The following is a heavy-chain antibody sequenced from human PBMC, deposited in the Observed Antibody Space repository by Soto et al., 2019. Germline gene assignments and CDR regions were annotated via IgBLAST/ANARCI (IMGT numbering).Heavy chain of an antibody. CDR2: IYYSGST. CDR1: GGSISSGDYY. V-gene: IGHV4-30-4*01. J-gene: IGHJ5*02. D-gene: IGHD6-19*01. Sequence: SETLSLTCTVSGGSISSGDYYWSWIRQPPGKGLEWIGYIYYSGSTYYNPSLKSRVTISVDTSKNQFSLKLSSVTAADTAVYYCARGLQWLVPRGGFDPWGQGTQVTVSS. CDR3: ARGLQWLVPRGGFDP.